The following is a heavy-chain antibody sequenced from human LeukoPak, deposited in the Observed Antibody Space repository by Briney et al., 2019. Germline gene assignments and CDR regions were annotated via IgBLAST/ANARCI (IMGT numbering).Heavy chain of an antibody. V-gene: IGHV3-23*01. CDR3: AKDFLGAFDI. CDR1: GFTFSSHG. J-gene: IGHJ3*02. Sequence: PGGTLRLSCAASGFTFSSHGMNWLRQAPGKGLEWVSGVTGSGGTTYYADSVKGRFTISRDNSKNTLYLQMNTLRAEDTAVYYCAKDFLGAFDIWGQGTMVTVSS. CDR2: VTGSGGTT.